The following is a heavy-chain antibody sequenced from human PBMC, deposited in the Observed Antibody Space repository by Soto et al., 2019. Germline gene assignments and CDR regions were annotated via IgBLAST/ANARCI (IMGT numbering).Heavy chain of an antibody. Sequence: SETLSLTCTVSGGSISSYYWSWIRQPPGKGLEWIGYIYYSGSTNYNPSLKSRVTISVDTSKNQFSLKLSSVTAADTAVYYCARRIREDYYYYYMDVWGKGTTVTVSS. V-gene: IGHV4-59*08. CDR1: GGSISSYY. J-gene: IGHJ6*03. D-gene: IGHD2-15*01. CDR3: ARRIREDYYYYYMDV. CDR2: IYYSGST.